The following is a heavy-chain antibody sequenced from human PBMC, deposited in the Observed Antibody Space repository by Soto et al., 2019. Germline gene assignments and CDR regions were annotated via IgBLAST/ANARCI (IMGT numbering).Heavy chain of an antibody. V-gene: IGHV1-2*02. CDR2: INPNSGGT. CDR3: ARGGLGYCSSTSCYREWFDP. CDR1: GYTFTGYY. Sequence: AASVKVSCKASGYTFTGYYMHWVRQAPGQGLEWMGWINPNSGGTNYAQKFQGRVTMTRDTSISTAYMELSRLRSDDTAVYYCARGGLGYCSSTSCYREWFDPWGQGTLVTVSS. J-gene: IGHJ5*02. D-gene: IGHD2-2*01.